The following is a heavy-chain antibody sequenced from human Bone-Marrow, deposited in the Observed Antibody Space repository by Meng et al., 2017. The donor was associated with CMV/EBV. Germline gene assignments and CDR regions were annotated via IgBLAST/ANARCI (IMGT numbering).Heavy chain of an antibody. D-gene: IGHD3-3*01. J-gene: IGHJ4*02. CDR2: IYPGDSDT. CDR3: ARRGGYDFWSGYLLDY. Sequence: GESLKISCKGSGYSFTSYWIGWVRQMPGKGLEWMGIIYPGDSDTRYSPSFQGQVTISADKSISTAYLQWSSLKASDTAMYYCARRGGYDFWSGYLLDYWGQGTLVTVYS. CDR1: GYSFTSYW. V-gene: IGHV5-51*01.